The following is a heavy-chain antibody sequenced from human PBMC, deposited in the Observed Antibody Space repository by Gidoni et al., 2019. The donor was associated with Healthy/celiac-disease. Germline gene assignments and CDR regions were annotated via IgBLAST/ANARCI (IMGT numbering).Heavy chain of an antibody. Sequence: EVQLFASGGGLVQPGWSLRLSCAASGFTCSSYAMSWVRQAPGKGLEWVSAMSGSGGRTYDADSVKGRFTISRDNSKNTLDLQMNSRRAEDTAVYYGANGGTGTGYGWGQGTLVTVSS. CDR3: ANGGTGTGYG. CDR2: MSGSGGRT. J-gene: IGHJ4*02. V-gene: IGHV3-23*01. D-gene: IGHD3-9*01. CDR1: GFTCSSYA.